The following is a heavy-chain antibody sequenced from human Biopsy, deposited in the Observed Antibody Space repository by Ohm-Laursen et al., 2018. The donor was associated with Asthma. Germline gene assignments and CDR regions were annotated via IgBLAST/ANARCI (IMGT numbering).Heavy chain of an antibody. CDR1: GFTFSSYG. V-gene: IGHV3-33*01. CDR2: IWYDGSNK. J-gene: IGHJ4*02. Sequence: SLRLSCTASGFTFSSYGMHWVRQAPGKGLEWVAVIWYDGSNKYYADSVKGRFTISRDNSKNTLYLQMNSLRAEDTAVYYCARKARHGDYDFDYWGQGTLVTVSS. D-gene: IGHD4-17*01. CDR3: ARKARHGDYDFDY.